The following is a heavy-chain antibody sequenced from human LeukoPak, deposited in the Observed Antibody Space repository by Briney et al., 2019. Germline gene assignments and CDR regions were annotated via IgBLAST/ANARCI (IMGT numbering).Heavy chain of an antibody. CDR2: IYHSGST. V-gene: IGHV4-4*09. CDR1: SGSISSYY. CDR3: AALTTVVTAYYFDP. Sequence: PSETLSLTCTVSSGSISSYYWSWLRQPPGKGLEWSGYIYHSGSTDYNPSLKSRVTLSVDKSKSQFSLKMRPVTAADTAVYYCAALTTVVTAYYFDPWGQGALVSVSS. J-gene: IGHJ4*02. D-gene: IGHD4-23*01.